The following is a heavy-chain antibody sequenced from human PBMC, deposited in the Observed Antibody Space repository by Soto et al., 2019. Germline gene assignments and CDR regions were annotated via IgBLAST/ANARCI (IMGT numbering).Heavy chain of an antibody. Sequence: SETLSLTCTVSGGSISSYYWSWIRQPPGKGLEWIGYIYHTGSTNYNPYLKSRVTISLDTSKNQFSLKLSSVTAADTALYYCARVYCSGGSCYEGYWGQGTLVTVSS. CDR2: IYHTGST. V-gene: IGHV4-59*01. CDR1: GGSISSYY. J-gene: IGHJ4*02. CDR3: ARVYCSGGSCYEGY. D-gene: IGHD2-15*01.